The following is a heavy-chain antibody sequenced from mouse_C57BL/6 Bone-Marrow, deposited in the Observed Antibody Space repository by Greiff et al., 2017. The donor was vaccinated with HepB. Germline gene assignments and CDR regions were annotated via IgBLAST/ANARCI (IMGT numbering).Heavy chain of an antibody. CDR3: ARTGIYYDSYYYAMDY. D-gene: IGHD2-4*01. CDR2: IYPRSGNT. CDR1: GYTFTSYG. V-gene: IGHV1-81*01. J-gene: IGHJ4*01. Sequence: QVQLQQSGAELARPGASVKLSCKASGYTFTSYGISWVKQRTGQGLEWIGEIYPRSGNTYYNEKFKGKATLTADKSSSTAYMALRSLTSEDSAVYFCARTGIYYDSYYYAMDYWGQGTSVTVTS.